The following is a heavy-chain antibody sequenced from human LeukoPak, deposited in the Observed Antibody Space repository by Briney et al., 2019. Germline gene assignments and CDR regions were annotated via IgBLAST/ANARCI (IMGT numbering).Heavy chain of an antibody. CDR3: ARSDSSLAFDY. J-gene: IGHJ4*02. D-gene: IGHD2-15*01. V-gene: IGHV1-46*01. CDR2: INPSGGST. Sequence: GASVKVSCKASGYTFTSYYMHWVRQAPGQGLEWMGIINPSGGSTSYAQKFQGRVTMTSDTSTSTVYMELSGLRSEDTAVYYCARSDSSLAFDYWGQGTLVTVSS. CDR1: GYTFTSYY.